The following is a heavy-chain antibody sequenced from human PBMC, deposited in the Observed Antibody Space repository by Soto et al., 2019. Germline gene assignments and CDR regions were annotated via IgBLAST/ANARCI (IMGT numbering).Heavy chain of an antibody. J-gene: IGHJ3*02. Sequence: LSLTCVVSGGSFSTYYYSWIRQSPGKGLEWIGEINHNGNNNYSPSLKSRVTMSLDTSKNQFSLKLTSVTAADTAVYYCARGGSNDWQVAFDIWGQGTMVTVSS. D-gene: IGHD3-16*01. V-gene: IGHV4-34*01. CDR1: GGSFSTYY. CDR2: INHNGNN. CDR3: ARGGSNDWQVAFDI.